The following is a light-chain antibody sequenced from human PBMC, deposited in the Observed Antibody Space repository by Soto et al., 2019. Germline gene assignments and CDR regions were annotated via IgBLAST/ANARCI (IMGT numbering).Light chain of an antibody. CDR1: QGVASRY. J-gene: IGKJ5*01. Sequence: EIVLTHSPGTLSLSPGERATLSCRASQGVASRYLAWYQQKPGQAPRLLIYGASTRATGIPDRFSGSGLGADFTLTISRLEPEDFAVYYCQQYGSSPIAFGQGTRLEIK. CDR2: GAS. V-gene: IGKV3-20*01. CDR3: QQYGSSPIA.